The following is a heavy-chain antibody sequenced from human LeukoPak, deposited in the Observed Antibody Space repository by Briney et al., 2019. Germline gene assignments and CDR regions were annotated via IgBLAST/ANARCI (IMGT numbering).Heavy chain of an antibody. CDR2: IYYSGST. CDR1: GGSISSSSYY. J-gene: IGHJ5*02. CDR3: ARDVELYYYGSGRPPSGFDP. D-gene: IGHD3-10*01. Sequence: SETLSLTCTVSGGSISSSSYYWGWIRQPPGKGLEWIGSIYYSGSTYYNPSLKSRVTISVDTSKNQFSLKLSSVTAADTAVYYCARDVELYYYGSGRPPSGFDPWGQGTLVTVSS. V-gene: IGHV4-39*07.